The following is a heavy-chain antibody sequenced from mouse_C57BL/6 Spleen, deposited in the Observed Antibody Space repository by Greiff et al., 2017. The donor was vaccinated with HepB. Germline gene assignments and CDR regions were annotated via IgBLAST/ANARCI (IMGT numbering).Heavy chain of an antibody. D-gene: IGHD5-1*01. Sequence: QVQLQQSGPELVKPGASVKISCKASGYAFSSSWMNWVKQRPGKGLEWIGRIYPGDGDTNYNGKFKGKATLTADKSSSTAYMQLSSLTSEDSAVYCCARSVPFAYWGQGTLVTVSA. CDR3: ARSVPFAY. CDR1: GYAFSSSW. J-gene: IGHJ3*01. CDR2: IYPGDGDT. V-gene: IGHV1-82*01.